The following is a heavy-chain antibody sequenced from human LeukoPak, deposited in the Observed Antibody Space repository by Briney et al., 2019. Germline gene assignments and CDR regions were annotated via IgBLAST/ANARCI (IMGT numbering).Heavy chain of an antibody. CDR1: GGSISSSSYY. Sequence: PSETLSLTCTVSGGSISSSSYYWGWIRQPPGKGLEWIGSIYYSGSTYYNPSLKSRVTISVDTSKNQFSLKLSSVTAADTAVYYCARAVGDILTGYVDPWGQGTLVTVSS. J-gene: IGHJ5*02. CDR3: ARAVGDILTGYVDP. CDR2: IYYSGST. D-gene: IGHD3-9*01. V-gene: IGHV4-39*07.